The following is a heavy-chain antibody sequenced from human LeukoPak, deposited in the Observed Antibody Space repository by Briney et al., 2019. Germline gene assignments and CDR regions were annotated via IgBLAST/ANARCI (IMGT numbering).Heavy chain of an antibody. Sequence: GGSLRLSCAASGFTFSSYAMSWVRQAPGKGLEWVSAISGSGGSTYYADSVKGRSTISRDNSKNTLYLQMNSLRAEDTAVYYCATLGATIITVYYFDYWGQGTLVTVSS. V-gene: IGHV3-23*01. CDR2: ISGSGGST. J-gene: IGHJ4*02. D-gene: IGHD1-26*01. CDR3: ATLGATIITVYYFDY. CDR1: GFTFSSYA.